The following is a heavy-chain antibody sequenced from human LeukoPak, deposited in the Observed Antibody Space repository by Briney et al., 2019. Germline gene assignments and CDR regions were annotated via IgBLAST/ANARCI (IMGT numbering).Heavy chain of an antibody. CDR2: IYYSGST. D-gene: IGHD3-22*01. J-gene: IGHJ5*02. Sequence: SETLSLTCTVSGGSISSYYWSWIRQPPGKGLEWIGYIYYSGSTNYNPSLKSRVTISVDTSKNQFSLKLSSVTAADTAVYYCARTLSYYDSSANVGWFDPWGQGTLVTVSS. CDR3: ARTLSYYDSSANVGWFDP. CDR1: GGSISSYY. V-gene: IGHV4-59*01.